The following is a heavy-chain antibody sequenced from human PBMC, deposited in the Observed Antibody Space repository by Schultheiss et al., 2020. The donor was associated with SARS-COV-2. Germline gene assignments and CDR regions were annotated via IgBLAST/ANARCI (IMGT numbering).Heavy chain of an antibody. D-gene: IGHD3-22*01. CDR1: GGSISSGDYY. J-gene: IGHJ4*02. CDR2: IYYSGST. CDR3: ARAYYYDSSGYYYRGVFFDY. Sequence: SETLSLTCTVSGGSISSGDYYWSWIRQPPGKGLEWIGYIYYSGSTNYNPSLKSRVTISVDTSKNQFSLKLSSVTAADTAVYYCARAYYYDSSGYYYRGVFFDYWGQGTLVTVSS. V-gene: IGHV4-61*08.